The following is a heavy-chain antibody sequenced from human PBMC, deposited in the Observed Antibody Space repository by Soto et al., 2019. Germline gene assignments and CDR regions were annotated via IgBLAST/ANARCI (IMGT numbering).Heavy chain of an antibody. J-gene: IGHJ6*02. V-gene: IGHV4-34*01. CDR3: ARAHPPRYCTNGVCYMLYYFYYGMDV. CDR2: INHSGST. D-gene: IGHD2-8*01. CDR1: GGSFSGYY. Sequence: SETLSLTCAVYGGSFSGYYWSWIRQPPGKGLEWIGEINHSGSTNYNPSLKSRVTISVDTSKNQFSLKLSSVTAADTAVYYCARAHPPRYCTNGVCYMLYYFYYGMDVWGQGTTVTVSS.